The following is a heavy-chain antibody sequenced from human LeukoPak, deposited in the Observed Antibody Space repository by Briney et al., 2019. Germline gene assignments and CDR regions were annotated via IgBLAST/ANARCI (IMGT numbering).Heavy chain of an antibody. J-gene: IGHJ4*02. Sequence: ASVKVSCKASGYTFTGYYMHWVRQAPGQGLEWMGWINPNSGGTNYAQKFQGRVTMTRDTSISTAYMELSRLRSDDTAVYYCARVSYASYCSGGSCYPETIDYWGQGTLVTVSS. CDR2: INPNSGGT. V-gene: IGHV1-2*02. CDR1: GYTFTGYY. D-gene: IGHD2-15*01. CDR3: ARVSYASYCSGGSCYPETIDY.